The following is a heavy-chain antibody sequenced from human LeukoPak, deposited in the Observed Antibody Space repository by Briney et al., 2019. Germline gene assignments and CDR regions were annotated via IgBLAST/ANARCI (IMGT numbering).Heavy chain of an antibody. J-gene: IGHJ3*02. CDR3: AKDRYRSSWYGGDAFYI. CDR1: GFTFSSYG. Sequence: GGSLRLSCAASGFTFSSYGMHWVRQAPGKGLEWVAFIRYDGSNKYYADSVKGRFTISRDNSKNTLYLQMNSLRTEDTAVYYCAKDRYRSSWYGGDAFYIWGQGTMVTVSS. V-gene: IGHV3-30*02. D-gene: IGHD6-13*01. CDR2: IRYDGSNK.